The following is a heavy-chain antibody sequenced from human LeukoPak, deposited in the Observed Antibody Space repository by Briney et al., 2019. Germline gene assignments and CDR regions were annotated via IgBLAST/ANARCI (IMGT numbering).Heavy chain of an antibody. CDR2: ISVYNGNT. CDR3: ATGYCSSTNCRIDY. Sequence: ASVKVSCKASGYTFTSYDISWVRQAPGQGLEWMGWISVYNGNTNYAQKFQGRVTMTTDTSTSTAYMELRSLRSDDTAVYYCATGYCSSTNCRIDYWGQGTLVSVSS. J-gene: IGHJ4*02. V-gene: IGHV1-18*01. CDR1: GYTFTSYD. D-gene: IGHD2-2*03.